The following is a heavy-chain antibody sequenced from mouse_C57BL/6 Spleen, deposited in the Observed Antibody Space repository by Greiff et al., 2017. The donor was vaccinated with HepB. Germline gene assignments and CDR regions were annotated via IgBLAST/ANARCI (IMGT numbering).Heavy chain of an antibody. J-gene: IGHJ1*03. V-gene: IGHV5-17*01. CDR1: GFTFSDYG. CDR2: ISSGSSTI. CDR3: ASNYGSQRVDWYFDV. Sequence: EVMLVESGGGLVKPGGSLKLSCAASGFTFSDYGMHWVRQAPEKGLEWVAYISSGSSTIYYADTVKGRFTISRDNAKNTLFLQMTSRRSEDTAMYYCASNYGSQRVDWYFDVWGTGTTVTVSS. D-gene: IGHD1-1*01.